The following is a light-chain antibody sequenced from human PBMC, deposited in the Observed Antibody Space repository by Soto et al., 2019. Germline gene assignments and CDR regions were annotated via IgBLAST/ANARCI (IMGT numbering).Light chain of an antibody. CDR1: QSVSSK. Sequence: VTTPFSAGKSASPAGRATHSCRASQSVSSKLAWYQQKPGQAPRLLIYGASTRATGIPARFSGSGSGTDFTLTISSLEPEDFAVYYCQQRSNWSITFGQGTRLEIK. J-gene: IGKJ5*01. CDR3: QQRSNWSIT. CDR2: GAS. V-gene: IGKV3-11*01.